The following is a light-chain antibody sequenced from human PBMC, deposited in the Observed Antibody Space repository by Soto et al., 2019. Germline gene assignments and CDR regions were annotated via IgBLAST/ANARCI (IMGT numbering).Light chain of an antibody. CDR1: SSNIGSNT. V-gene: IGLV1-44*01. J-gene: IGLJ3*02. Sequence: QSVLTQPPSASGTPGQTVTISCSGGSSNIGSNTVNWYQQLPGTAPKLLIYNNNQRPSGVPDRFSGSKSGTSASLAISGLQSEAEADYYCAAWDDSLKGWVFGGGTKVTVL. CDR2: NNN. CDR3: AAWDDSLKGWV.